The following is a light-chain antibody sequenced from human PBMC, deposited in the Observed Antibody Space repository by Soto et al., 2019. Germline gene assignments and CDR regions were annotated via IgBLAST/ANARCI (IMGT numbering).Light chain of an antibody. CDR1: SSNIGSNT. CDR3: AAWDGSLNALYV. CDR2: TNN. Sequence: QSVLTQPPSASGTPGQRVAISCSGSSSNIGSNTVNWYQHLPGTAPKLLIYTNNQRPSGVPDRFSGSESGTSASLAISGLQPEDEADYFCAAWDGSLNALYVFGTGTKLTVL. V-gene: IGLV1-44*01. J-gene: IGLJ1*01.